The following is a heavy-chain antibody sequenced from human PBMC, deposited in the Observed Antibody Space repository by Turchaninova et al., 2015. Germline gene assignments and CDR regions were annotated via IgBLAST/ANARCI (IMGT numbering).Heavy chain of an antibody. CDR3: ARKTTDXDRFXX. CDR1: GGSISSGGYS. D-gene: IGHD4-17*01. J-gene: IGHJ3*02. V-gene: IGHV4-30-2*01. CDR2: IYQSGST. Sequence: QLQLQESGSGLVKPSQTLSLTCAVSGGSISSGGYSWSWIRQPPGGGLGWIGYIYQSGSTYSTPSLXXRVXXXPDXPKNQXXLNXXXVAAADTAXXYCARKTTDXDRFXXWGRGXMVTVSS.